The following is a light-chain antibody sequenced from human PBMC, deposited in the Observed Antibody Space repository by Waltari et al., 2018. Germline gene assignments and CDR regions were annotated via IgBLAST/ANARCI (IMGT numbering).Light chain of an antibody. Sequence: QSALTQPASVSGSPGQSVTISCTGTSSDVGAYNHVSWYQQHPGKAPKLIIYDVTNRASGVSDRFSGCNSGKTASMTISGLQAEDEADVYCSSYSSSTTLRVFGGVTKLTGL. V-gene: IGLV2-14*03. CDR3: SSYSSSTTLRV. CDR2: DVT. J-gene: IGLJ3*02. CDR1: SSDVGAYNH.